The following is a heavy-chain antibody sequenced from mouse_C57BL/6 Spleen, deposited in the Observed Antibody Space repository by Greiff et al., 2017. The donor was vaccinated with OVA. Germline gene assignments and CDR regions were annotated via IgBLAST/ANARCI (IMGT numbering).Heavy chain of an antibody. V-gene: IGHV1-53*01. J-gene: IGHJ4*01. CDR1: GYTFTSYW. CDR3: ARGDYGNYDYYAMDY. D-gene: IGHD2-1*01. CDR2: INPSNGGT. Sequence: QVQLQQPGTVLVKPGASVKLSCKASGYTFTSYWMHWVKPRPGQGLEWIGNINPSNGGTNYNEKFKSKATLTVDKSSSTAYMQLSSLTSEDSAVYYCARGDYGNYDYYAMDYWGQGTSVTVSS.